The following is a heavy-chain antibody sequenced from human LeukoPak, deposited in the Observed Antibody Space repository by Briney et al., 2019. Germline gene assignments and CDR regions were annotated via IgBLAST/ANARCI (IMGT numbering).Heavy chain of an antibody. D-gene: IGHD5-18*01. Sequence: GSSVKVSCRASGGTFSSYAISWVRQAPGQGLEWMGGMIPIIGTANYAQKFQGRVTITADESTSTAYMELSSLRSEDTAVYYCARDPLDTAMVTNKYYYYYGMDVWGKGTPVTVSS. CDR1: GGTFSSYA. CDR2: MIPIIGTA. V-gene: IGHV1-69*01. CDR3: ARDPLDTAMVTNKYYYYYGMDV. J-gene: IGHJ6*01.